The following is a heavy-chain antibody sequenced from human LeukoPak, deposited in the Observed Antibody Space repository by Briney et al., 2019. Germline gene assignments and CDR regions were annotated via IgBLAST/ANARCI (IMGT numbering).Heavy chain of an antibody. CDR3: AKEGRGSGWYRGYDYYGMDV. J-gene: IGHJ6*02. D-gene: IGHD6-19*01. CDR2: ISYDGSNK. CDR1: GFTFSSYG. Sequence: GGSLRLSCAASGFTFSSYGMHWVRQAPGKGLEWVAVISYDGSNKYYADFVKGRFTISRDNSKNTLYLQMNSLRAEDTAVYYCAKEGRGSGWYRGYDYYGMDVWGQGNTVTVSS. V-gene: IGHV3-30*18.